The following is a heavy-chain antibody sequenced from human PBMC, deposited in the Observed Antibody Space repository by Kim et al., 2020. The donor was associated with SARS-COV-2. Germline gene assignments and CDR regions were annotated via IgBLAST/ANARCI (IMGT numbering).Heavy chain of an antibody. J-gene: IGHJ2*01. D-gene: IGHD3-10*02. CDR2: IFGSGSGT. CDR1: GFTFRHSA. Sequence: GGSLRLSCAASGFTFRHSAMSWVRQAPGKGLEWVAGIFGSGSGTYYADSVKGRFSISRDNSQSTLFLQMDNLRAEDTAVYYCARHLYVTAVTFYWYFDFWGRGTLVTVSS. CDR3: ARHLYVTAVTFYWYFDF. V-gene: IGHV3-23*01.